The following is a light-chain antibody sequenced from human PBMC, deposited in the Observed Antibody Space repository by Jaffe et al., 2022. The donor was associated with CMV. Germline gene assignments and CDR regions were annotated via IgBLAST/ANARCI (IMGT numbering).Light chain of an antibody. CDR3: CSYVGSSRLL. CDR1: SSDVGRYDL. J-gene: IGLJ2*01. Sequence: QSALTQPASVSGSPGQSITISCTGTSSDVGRYDLVSWYQQHPGKAPKLLIFEVNKRPSGVSNRFSGSKSGNTASLTISGLQAEDEGHYFCCSYVGSSRLLFGGGTRLNVL. CDR2: EVN. V-gene: IGLV2-23*02.